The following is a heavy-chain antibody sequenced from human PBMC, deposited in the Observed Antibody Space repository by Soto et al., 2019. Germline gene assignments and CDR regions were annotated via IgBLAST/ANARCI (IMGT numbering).Heavy chain of an antibody. CDR2: ITSSSSVR. CDR3: ARNNFPDYYYGMDV. CDR1: GFTFSNYN. D-gene: IGHD1-20*01. V-gene: IGHV3-48*02. J-gene: IGHJ6*02. Sequence: PGGSLRPSCAASGFTFSNYNMNWVRQAPGKGLEWVSYITSSSSVRSYADSVKGRFTISRDDAKNSVYLQVNSLRDEDTAVYYCARNNFPDYYYGMDVWGQGTTVTVSS.